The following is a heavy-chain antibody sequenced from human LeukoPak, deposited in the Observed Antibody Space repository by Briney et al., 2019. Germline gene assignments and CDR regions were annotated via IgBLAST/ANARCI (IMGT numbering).Heavy chain of an antibody. D-gene: IGHD6-13*01. Sequence: GGSLRLSCAASGFTFSSYAMHWVRQAPGKGLEWVAVISYDGSNKYYADSVKGRFTTSRDNSKNTLYLQMNSLRAEDTAVYYCAGGQQLATYYYYYMDVWGKGTTVTVSS. CDR1: GFTFSSYA. J-gene: IGHJ6*03. V-gene: IGHV3-30-3*01. CDR3: AGGQQLATYYYYYMDV. CDR2: ISYDGSNK.